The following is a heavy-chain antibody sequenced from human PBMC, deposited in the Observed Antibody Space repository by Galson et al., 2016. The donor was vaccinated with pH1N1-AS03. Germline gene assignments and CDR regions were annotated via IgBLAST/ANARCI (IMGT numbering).Heavy chain of an antibody. D-gene: IGHD1-26*01. CDR3: ARHVSGGYPNNLDS. Sequence: SETLSLTCTVSGGSINSSPYYWGWIRQPPGKGLEWIGTIYYRGRTYYSPSLKSRVTISIDTSKNQFSLNLSSVTAADTAVYYRARHVSGGYPNNLDSWGQGTLVIVSS. CDR2: IYYRGRT. V-gene: IGHV4-39*07. J-gene: IGHJ4*02. CDR1: GGSINSSPYY.